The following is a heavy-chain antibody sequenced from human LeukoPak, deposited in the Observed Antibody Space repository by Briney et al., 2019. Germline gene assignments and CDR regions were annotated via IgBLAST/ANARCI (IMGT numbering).Heavy chain of an antibody. V-gene: IGHV1-58*01. CDR3: ARAVRGVVVVPAATIGRDYYYYMDV. CDR2: IVVGSGNT. D-gene: IGHD2-2*01. J-gene: IGHJ6*03. Sequence: ASVKVSCKASGFTFTSSAVQWVRQARGQRLEWIGWIVVGSGNTNYAQKFQERVTITRDMSTSTAYMELSSLRSEDTAVYYCARAVRGVVVVPAATIGRDYYYYMDVWGKGTTVTVSS. CDR1: GFTFTSSA.